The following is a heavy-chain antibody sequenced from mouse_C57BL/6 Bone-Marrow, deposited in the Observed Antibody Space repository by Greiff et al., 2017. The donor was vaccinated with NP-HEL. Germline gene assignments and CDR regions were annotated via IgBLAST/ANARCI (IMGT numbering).Heavy chain of an antibody. J-gene: IGHJ3*01. D-gene: IGHD1-1*01. V-gene: IGHV2-6*01. CDR1: GFSLTSYG. CDR3: ATHYGSRFAY. Sequence: VKVVESGPGLVAPSQSLSITCTVSGFSLTSYGVDWVRQSPGKGLEWLGVIWGVGSTNYNSALKSRLRISKDNSKSQVFLKMNSLQTDDTAMYYCATHYGSRFAYWGQGTLVTVSA. CDR2: IWGVGST.